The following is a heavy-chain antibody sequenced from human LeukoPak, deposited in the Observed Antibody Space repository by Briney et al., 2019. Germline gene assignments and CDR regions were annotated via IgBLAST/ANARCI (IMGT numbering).Heavy chain of an antibody. D-gene: IGHD4-17*01. Sequence: SETLSLTCAVYGGSFSGYYWSWIRQPPGKGLEWIGEINHSGSTNYNPSLKSRVTISVDTSKNQFSLKLSSVTAADTAVYYCARGATTVTTGAFDIWGQGTMVTVSS. CDR1: GGSFSGYY. J-gene: IGHJ3*02. V-gene: IGHV4-34*01. CDR3: ARGATTVTTGAFDI. CDR2: INHSGST.